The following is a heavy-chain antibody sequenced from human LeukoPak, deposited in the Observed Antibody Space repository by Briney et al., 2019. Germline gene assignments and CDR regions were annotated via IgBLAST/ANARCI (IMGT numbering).Heavy chain of an antibody. CDR1: GGSISSYY. D-gene: IGHD1-26*01. V-gene: IGHV4-59*01. CDR3: ARVVGATGWFDP. CDR2: IYYSGST. J-gene: IGHJ5*02. Sequence: SEALSLTCTVSGGSISSYYWSWIRQPPGKGLEWIGYIYYSGSTNYNPSLKSRVTISVDTSKNQFSLKLSSVTAADTAVYYCARVVGATGWFDPWGQGTLVTVSS.